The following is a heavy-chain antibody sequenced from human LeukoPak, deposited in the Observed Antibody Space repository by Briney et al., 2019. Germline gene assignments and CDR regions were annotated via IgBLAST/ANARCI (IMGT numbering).Heavy chain of an antibody. V-gene: IGHV4-39*07. J-gene: IGHJ4*02. Sequence: SETLSLTCTVSGGSLTDYYWGWIRQPPGKGLEWIGSRNTFYNPSLRNRVSISIDTSKGRFSLNLNSVTAADTAVYFCTRDREHGTQDSWGQGTLVTVS. CDR3: TRDREHGTQDS. CDR2: RNT. CDR1: GGSLTDYY. D-gene: IGHD1-26*01.